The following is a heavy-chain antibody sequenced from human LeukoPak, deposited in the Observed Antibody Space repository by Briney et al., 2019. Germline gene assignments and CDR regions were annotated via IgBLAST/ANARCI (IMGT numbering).Heavy chain of an antibody. Sequence: PGGSLRLSCAASGFTFSSYGMHWVRQAPGKGLEWVAVISYDGSNKYYADSVKGRFTISRDNSKNTLYLQMNSLRAEDTAVYYCAKDLLGYSYGSGAFDYWGQGTLVTVSS. CDR2: ISYDGSNK. V-gene: IGHV3-30*18. CDR3: AKDLLGYSYGSGAFDY. J-gene: IGHJ4*02. CDR1: GFTFSSYG. D-gene: IGHD5-18*01.